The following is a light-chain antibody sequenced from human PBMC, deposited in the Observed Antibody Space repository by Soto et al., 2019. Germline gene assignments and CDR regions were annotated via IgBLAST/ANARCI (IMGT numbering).Light chain of an antibody. CDR1: SSDVGSYNL. CDR3: SSYTTSTTVT. CDR2: EGS. V-gene: IGLV2-14*02. Sequence: QSALTQPASVSGSPGQSITISCTGTSSDVGSYNLVSWYQQHPGKAPKLMIYEGSKRPSGVSNRFSGSKSGNTASLTISGLQAEDEADYYCSSYTTSTTVTFGGGTKLTVL. J-gene: IGLJ2*01.